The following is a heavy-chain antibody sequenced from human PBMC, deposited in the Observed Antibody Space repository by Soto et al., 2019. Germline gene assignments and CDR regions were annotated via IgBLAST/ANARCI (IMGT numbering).Heavy chain of an antibody. CDR2: IYYSGST. V-gene: IGHV4-59*01. J-gene: IGHJ4*02. CDR3: ARDRSGLLR. Sequence: SETLSLTCTVSGGSISSYYWSWIRQPPGKGLEWIGYIYYSGSTNYNPSLKSRVTISVDTSKNQFSLKLSSVTAADTAVYYCARDRSGLLRWGQGTLVTVSS. D-gene: IGHD6-19*01. CDR1: GGSISSYY.